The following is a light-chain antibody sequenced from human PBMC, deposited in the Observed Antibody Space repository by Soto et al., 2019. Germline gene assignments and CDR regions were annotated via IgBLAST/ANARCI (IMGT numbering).Light chain of an antibody. Sequence: QSALTQPASVSGSPGQSITISCTGTSSDVGGYNFVSWYQQHPGTAPKLMIYDDSNRPSGVSNRFSGSKSGNTASLTISGLQPEDEADYYCSSYTSSSTVVFGGGTKLTVL. CDR1: SSDVGGYNF. V-gene: IGLV2-14*01. CDR3: SSYTSSSTVV. CDR2: DDS. J-gene: IGLJ2*01.